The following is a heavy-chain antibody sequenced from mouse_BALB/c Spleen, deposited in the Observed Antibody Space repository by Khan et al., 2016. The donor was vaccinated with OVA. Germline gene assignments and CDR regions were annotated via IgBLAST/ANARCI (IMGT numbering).Heavy chain of an antibody. CDR1: GFTFSNYW. CDR2: IRLKSTIYAT. CDR3: ARGWDWYFDV. Sequence: EVKLEVSGGGLVQPGGSMKLSCVASGFTFSNYWMNWVRQSPEKGFEWVAEIRLKSTIYATHYAESVRGRFTISRDDSRSSVYLQMNNLGAEDTSIYYCARGWDWYFDVWGAGTTVTVCS. D-gene: IGHD4-1*01. V-gene: IGHV6-6*02. J-gene: IGHJ1*01.